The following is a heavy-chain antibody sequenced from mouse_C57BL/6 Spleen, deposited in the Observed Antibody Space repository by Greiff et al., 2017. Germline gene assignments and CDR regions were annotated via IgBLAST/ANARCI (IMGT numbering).Heavy chain of an antibody. CDR2: IDPSDSYT. V-gene: IGHV1-69*01. Sequence: QVQLQQPGAELVMPGASVKLSCKASGYTFTSYWMHWVKQRPGQGLEWIGEIDPSDSYTNYNQKFKGKSTLTVDKSSSKAYMQLSSLTSEDSAVYYCAKGGPLSYWGQGTTLTVSS. J-gene: IGHJ2*01. CDR1: GYTFTSYW. CDR3: AKGGPLSY.